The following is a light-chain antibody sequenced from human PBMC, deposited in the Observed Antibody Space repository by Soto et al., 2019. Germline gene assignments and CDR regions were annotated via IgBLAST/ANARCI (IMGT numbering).Light chain of an antibody. V-gene: IGKV1-5*03. CDR3: QQYYSFSPLT. Sequence: IQMTQSPSSLSASVGDRVSITCRASQNINVWLAWYQQKPGKAPNLLIYKASTLESGVPSRFSGSGSGTEFTLTISTLQPDDFATYYGQQYYSFSPLTFGGGTKVDIK. CDR2: KAS. CDR1: QNINVW. J-gene: IGKJ4*01.